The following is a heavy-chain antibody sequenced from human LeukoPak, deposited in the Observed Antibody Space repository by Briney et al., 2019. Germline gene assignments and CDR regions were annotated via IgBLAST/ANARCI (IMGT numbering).Heavy chain of an antibody. Sequence: ASVKVSCKASGGTFSSYAISWVRQAPGQGLEWMGIINPSGGSTSYAQKFQGRVTMTRDMSTSTVYMELSSLRSEDTAVYYCARKDYGGNSFDYWGQGTLVTVSS. CDR3: ARKDYGGNSFDY. V-gene: IGHV1-46*01. J-gene: IGHJ4*02. CDR2: INPSGGST. CDR1: GGTFSSYA. D-gene: IGHD4-23*01.